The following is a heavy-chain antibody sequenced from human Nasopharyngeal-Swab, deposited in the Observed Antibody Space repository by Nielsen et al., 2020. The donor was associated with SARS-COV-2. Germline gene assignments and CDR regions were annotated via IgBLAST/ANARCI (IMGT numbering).Heavy chain of an antibody. CDR1: GFTFSSYW. CDR3: ARDGNTYYDFWSGYYNYYYYDMDV. J-gene: IGHJ6*02. V-gene: IGHV3-7*01. D-gene: IGHD3-3*01. CDR2: IKQDGSEK. Sequence: GGSLRLSCAASGFTFSSYWMSWVRQAPGKGLEWVANIKQDGSEKYYVDSVKGRFTISRDNAKNSLYLQMNSLRAEDTAVYYCARDGNTYYDFWSGYYNYYYYDMDVWGQGTTVTVSS.